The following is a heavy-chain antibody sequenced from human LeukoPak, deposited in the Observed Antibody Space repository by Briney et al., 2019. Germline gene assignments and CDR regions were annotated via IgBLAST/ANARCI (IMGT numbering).Heavy chain of an antibody. CDR3: ARDREYTYGHPLDY. V-gene: IGHV3-33*01. Sequence: GRSLRLSCAASGFTFSTYVIHWVRQAPGKGLEWVALIWHDGSNKYYGDSVKDRFTISRDNSKNTLYLQMDSLRDEDTAVYYCARDREYTYGHPLDYWGQGTLVTVSS. CDR1: GFTFSTYV. D-gene: IGHD5-18*01. CDR2: IWHDGSNK. J-gene: IGHJ4*02.